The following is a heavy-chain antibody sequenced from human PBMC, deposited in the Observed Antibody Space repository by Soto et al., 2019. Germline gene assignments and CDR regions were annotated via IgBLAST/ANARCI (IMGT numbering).Heavy chain of an antibody. V-gene: IGHV1-69*13. Sequence: SVKVSCKASGGTFSSYAISWVRQAPGQGLEWMGGIIPIFGTANYAQKFQGRVTITADESTSTAYMELSRLRSDDTAVYYCAIMGFEVVVVAATPSRAFDIWGQGTMVTVSS. CDR2: IIPIFGTA. CDR3: AIMGFEVVVVAATPSRAFDI. CDR1: GGTFSSYA. D-gene: IGHD2-15*01. J-gene: IGHJ3*02.